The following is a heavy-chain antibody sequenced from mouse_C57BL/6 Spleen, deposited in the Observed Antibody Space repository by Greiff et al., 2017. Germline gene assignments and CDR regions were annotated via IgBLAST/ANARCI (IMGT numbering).Heavy chain of an antibody. J-gene: IGHJ4*01. Sequence: QVQLQQSGPELVKPGASVKISCKASGYTFTGYCINWVKQRPGQGLEWIGRIYPGDGNTKYNEKFKGKATLTADTSSSTAYMQLSSLTSEDSAVYCGVSRDSYYAMDESGQGNSVTVSS. V-gene: IGHV1-84*01. CDR3: VSRDSYYAMDE. CDR2: IYPGDGNT. CDR1: GYTFTGYC.